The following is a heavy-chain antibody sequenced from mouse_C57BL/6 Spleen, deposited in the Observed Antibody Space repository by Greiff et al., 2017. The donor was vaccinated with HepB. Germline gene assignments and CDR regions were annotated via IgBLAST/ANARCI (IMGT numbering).Heavy chain of an antibody. CDR2: INYDGSST. D-gene: IGHD2-5*01. Sequence: EVQLKESEGGLVQPGRSMKLSCTASGFTFSDYYMAWVRQVPEKGLEWVANINYDGSSTYYLDSLKSRFIISRDNAKNILYLQMSSLKSEDTATYYCARGYSNYVYYFDYWGQGTTLTVSS. V-gene: IGHV5-16*01. CDR1: GFTFSDYY. J-gene: IGHJ2*01. CDR3: ARGYSNYVYYFDY.